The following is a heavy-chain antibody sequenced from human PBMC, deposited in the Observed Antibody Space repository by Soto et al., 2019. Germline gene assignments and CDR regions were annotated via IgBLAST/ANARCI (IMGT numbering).Heavy chain of an antibody. CDR2: IYPGDSDT. J-gene: IGHJ6*02. CDR3: ARHVRHGHYYYYGMDF. CDR1: GYSFTSYW. Sequence: GESLKISCKGSGYSFTSYWIGWVRQMPGKGLEWMGIIYPGDSDTRYSPSFQGQVTISADKSISTAYLQWSSLKASDTAMYYCARHVRHGHYYYYGMDFWGQGTTVTVSS. V-gene: IGHV5-51*01.